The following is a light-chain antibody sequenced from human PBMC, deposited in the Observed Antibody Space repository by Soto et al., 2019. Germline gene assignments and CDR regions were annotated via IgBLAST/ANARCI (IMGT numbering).Light chain of an antibody. CDR3: LQYHNLWA. CDR1: QNIYSN. V-gene: IGKV3-15*01. CDR2: RAS. Sequence: IFVTQSPATLSVSRWEIATLSCRASQNIYSNVAWYQQRPGQAPRLLIYRASTRAPGIPAWFSGSGSGTEFTLTISSLQSEDFTVYSCLQYHNLWAFGQRTKVDI. J-gene: IGKJ1*01.